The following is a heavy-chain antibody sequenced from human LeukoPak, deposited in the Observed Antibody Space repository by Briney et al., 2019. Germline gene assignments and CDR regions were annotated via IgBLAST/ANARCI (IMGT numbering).Heavy chain of an antibody. CDR2: INWNGGST. CDR1: GFTFDDYG. V-gene: IGHV3-20*04. CDR3: ARATPNWNQGTAFDY. Sequence: GGSLRLSCAASGFTFDDYGMSWVRQAPGKGLEWVSGINWNGGSTGYADSVKGRFTISRDNAKNSLYLQMNSLRAEDTALYYCARATPNWNQGTAFDYWGQGTLVTVSS. J-gene: IGHJ4*02. D-gene: IGHD1-1*01.